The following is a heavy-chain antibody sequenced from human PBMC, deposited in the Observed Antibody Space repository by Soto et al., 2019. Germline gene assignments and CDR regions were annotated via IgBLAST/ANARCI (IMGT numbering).Heavy chain of an antibody. CDR1: GYTFTGYY. CDR3: ARDGVNTPSSFDY. CDR2: INPNSGGT. Sequence: ASVKVSCKASGYTFTGYYMYWVRQAPGQGLEWMGWINPNSGGTNYAQKFQGRVTMTRDTSISTAYMELSRLRSDDTAVYYCARDGVNTPSSFDYWGQGTLVTVSS. J-gene: IGHJ4*02. D-gene: IGHD2-2*02. V-gene: IGHV1-2*02.